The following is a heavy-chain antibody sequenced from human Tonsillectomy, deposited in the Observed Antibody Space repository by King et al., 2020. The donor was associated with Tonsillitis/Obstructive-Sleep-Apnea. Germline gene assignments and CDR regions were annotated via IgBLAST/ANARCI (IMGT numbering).Heavy chain of an antibody. CDR3: ARRRDKLGMGYYYYYMDV. J-gene: IGHJ6*03. D-gene: IGHD7-27*01. Sequence: VQLQESGPGLVKPSGTLSLTCAVSGGSISSSNWWSWVRQPPGKGLEWIGEIYHSGSTNYNPSLKSRVTISVDKSKNQFSLKLSSVTAADTAVYYCARRRDKLGMGYYYYYMDVWGKGTTVTVSS. V-gene: IGHV4-4*02. CDR2: IYHSGST. CDR1: GGSISSSNW.